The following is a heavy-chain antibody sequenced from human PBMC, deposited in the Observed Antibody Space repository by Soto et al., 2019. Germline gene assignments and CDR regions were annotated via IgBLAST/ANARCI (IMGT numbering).Heavy chain of an antibody. CDR2: ISGGGDTT. Sequence: EVQLFESGGGLVQPGGSLRLSCAASGFTFNNYAMTWVRQAPVKGLEWVSAISGGGDTTSYADSVKGRFTVSRDGSKNTLYLQMSSLRAEDTALYYCAKGRGGSGSLTPRVDFWGQGTLVTVSS. V-gene: IGHV3-23*01. CDR3: AKGRGGSGSLTPRVDF. CDR1: GFTFNNYA. J-gene: IGHJ4*02. D-gene: IGHD3-10*01.